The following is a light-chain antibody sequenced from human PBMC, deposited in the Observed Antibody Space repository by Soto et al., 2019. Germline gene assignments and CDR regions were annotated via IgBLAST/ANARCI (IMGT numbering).Light chain of an antibody. CDR3: TSFDPGRISV. V-gene: IGLV2-14*03. J-gene: IGLJ1*01. CDR2: EVS. Sequence: VSQPASVCGYPGQWITMAFSQTSSDISAYASVSLYQPNPGRAPTLIIYEVSHRFSGLSHRFSASKSANTAPLTISGLHAEDQGHYSCTSFDPGRISVFGSGTKVTVL. CDR1: SSDISAYAS.